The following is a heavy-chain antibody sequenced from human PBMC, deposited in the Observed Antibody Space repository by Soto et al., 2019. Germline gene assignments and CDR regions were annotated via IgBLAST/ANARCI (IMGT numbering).Heavy chain of an antibody. V-gene: IGHV4-34*01. CDR3: ARGGHYYDSSGYYLDY. D-gene: IGHD3-22*01. Sequence: SETLSLTCAVYGGSFSGYYWSWIRQPPGKGLEWIGEINHSGSTNYNPSLKSRVTISVDTSKNQFSLKLSSVTAADTAVYYCARGGHYYDSSGYYLDYWGQGTLVTVSS. CDR1: GGSFSGYY. J-gene: IGHJ4*02. CDR2: INHSGST.